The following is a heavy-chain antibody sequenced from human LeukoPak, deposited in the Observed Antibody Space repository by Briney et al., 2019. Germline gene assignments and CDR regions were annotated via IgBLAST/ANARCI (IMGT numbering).Heavy chain of an antibody. Sequence: PSETLSLTCTVSSVSISSSSYYWGWIGQPPGKGLEWIVSSYDSGNTYYNPSLKSRVNISVDTSKNQFSLKLSSVTAADPAVYFCARLVTINTVTTARYWYFDLWGRGTLVTVSS. J-gene: IGHJ2*01. D-gene: IGHD4-17*01. CDR1: SVSISSSSYY. CDR3: ARLVTINTVTTARYWYFDL. V-gene: IGHV4-39*01. CDR2: SYDSGNT.